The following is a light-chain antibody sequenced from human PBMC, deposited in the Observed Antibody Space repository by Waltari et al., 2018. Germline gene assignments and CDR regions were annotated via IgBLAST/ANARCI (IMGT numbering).Light chain of an antibody. V-gene: IGLV1-40*01. CDR3: QSYDRSLSGLWV. J-gene: IGLJ3*02. CDR2: GNN. CDR1: SSNIGAGYD. Sequence: QSVLTQPPSVSGAPGQRVTIPCTGSSSNIGAGYDVLWYQQLPGAAPHLLISGNNNRPSGVPDRFSGSKSATSASLAITGLQAEDEADYYCQSYDRSLSGLWVFGGGTKLTVL.